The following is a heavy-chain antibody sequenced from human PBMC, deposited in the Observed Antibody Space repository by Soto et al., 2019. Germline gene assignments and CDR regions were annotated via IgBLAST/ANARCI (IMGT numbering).Heavy chain of an antibody. Sequence: GASVKVSCKASGYTLTSYDINWVRQATGQGLEWMGWMNPNSGNTGYAQKFQGRVTMTRNTSISTAYMELSSLRSEDTAVYYCARGGCACNNGVCSYYFDYCGRGYLVTVSA. J-gene: IGHJ4*02. CDR3: ARGGCACNNGVCSYYFDY. D-gene: IGHD2-8*01. CDR2: MNPNSGNT. V-gene: IGHV1-8*01. CDR1: GYTLTSYD.